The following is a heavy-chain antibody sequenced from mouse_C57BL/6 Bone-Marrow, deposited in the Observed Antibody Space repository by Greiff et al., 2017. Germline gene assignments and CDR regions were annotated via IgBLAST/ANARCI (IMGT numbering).Heavy chain of an antibody. Sequence: EVQLQQSGAELVRPGASVKLSCTASGFNIKDYYMHWVKQRPEQGLEWIGRIDPEDGDTEYAPKFQGKATMTADTSSNTAYLHLSSLTSEDTAVYYCTFYYYGSSGYYFDYWGQGTTLTVSS. CDR1: GFNIKDYY. D-gene: IGHD1-1*01. CDR3: TFYYYGSSGYYFDY. J-gene: IGHJ2*01. CDR2: IDPEDGDT. V-gene: IGHV14-1*01.